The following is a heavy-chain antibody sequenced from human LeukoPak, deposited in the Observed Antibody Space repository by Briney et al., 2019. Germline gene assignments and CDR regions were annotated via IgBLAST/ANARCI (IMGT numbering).Heavy chain of an antibody. CDR2: IYHSGST. V-gene: IGHV4-39*07. Sequence: PSETLSLTCTVSGGSISSSSYYWGWIRQPPGKGLELIGSIYHSGSTYYNPSLKSRVTISVDTSKNQFSLKLSSVTAADTAVYYCASEITSLYGDYRYFDLWGRGTLVTDSS. J-gene: IGHJ2*01. D-gene: IGHD3-16*02. CDR3: ASEITSLYGDYRYFDL. CDR1: GGSISSSSYY.